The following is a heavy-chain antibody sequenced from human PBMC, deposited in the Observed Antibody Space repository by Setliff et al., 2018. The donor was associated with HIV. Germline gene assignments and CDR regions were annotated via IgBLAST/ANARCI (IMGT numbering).Heavy chain of an antibody. D-gene: IGHD3-10*01. CDR3: AGPRGDEAFDI. CDR1: GGTSSTHA. Sequence: SVKVSCKASGGTSSTHAMNWVRQAPGQGLEWIGQIISILEITDYAQKLQGRVTITADGPTNTFYMELSGLRSGDTAVYYCAGPRGDEAFDIWGQGTMVTVSS. V-gene: IGHV1-69*10. J-gene: IGHJ3*02. CDR2: IISILEIT.